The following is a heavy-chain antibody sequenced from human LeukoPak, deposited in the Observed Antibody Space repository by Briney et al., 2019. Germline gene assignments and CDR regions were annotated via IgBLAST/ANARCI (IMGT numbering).Heavy chain of an antibody. J-gene: IGHJ3*02. D-gene: IGHD3-10*01. Sequence: PSETLSLTCSVSGGSISSYYWSWIRQPPGKGLEWIGYLYYSGSTNSDPSLKSRVTMSVDTSKNQFSLKLRSVTAADTAVYYCARGGSGISNAFDIWGQGTMVTVSS. CDR2: LYYSGST. CDR1: GGSISSYY. V-gene: IGHV4-59*01. CDR3: ARGGSGISNAFDI.